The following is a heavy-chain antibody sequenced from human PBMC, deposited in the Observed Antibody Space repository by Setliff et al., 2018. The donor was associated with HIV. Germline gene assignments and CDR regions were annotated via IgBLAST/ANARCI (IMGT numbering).Heavy chain of an antibody. CDR2: THYSGSS. CDR1: GGIISNHY. J-gene: IGHJ2*01. D-gene: IGHD2-21*02. Sequence: SETLSLTCTISGGIISNHYWNWIRQPPGKGLEWIGSTHYSGSSYYSPSLKSRVTISLDTSKNQFSLKLSSMTAADTAVYYCARDVGLCGVDCWPYFYFDLWGRGNLVTVSS. CDR3: ARDVGLCGVDCWPYFYFDL. V-gene: IGHV4-59*11.